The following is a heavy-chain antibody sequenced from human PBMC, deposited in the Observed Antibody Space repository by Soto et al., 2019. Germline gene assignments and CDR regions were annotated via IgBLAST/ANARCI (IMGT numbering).Heavy chain of an antibody. CDR1: GGSISSSSYY. CDR3: ASTRVRLVPDFDY. CDR2: IYYSGST. D-gene: IGHD6-19*01. Sequence: PSETLSLTCTVSGGSISSSSYYWGWIRQPPGKGLEWIGSIYYSGSTYYNPSPKSRVTISVDTSKNQFSLKLSSVTAADTAVYYCASTRVRLVPDFDYWGQGTLVTVSS. V-gene: IGHV4-39*01. J-gene: IGHJ4*02.